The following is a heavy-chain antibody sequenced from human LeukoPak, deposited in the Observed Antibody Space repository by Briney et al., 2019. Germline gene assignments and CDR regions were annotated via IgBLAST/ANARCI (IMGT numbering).Heavy chain of an antibody. D-gene: IGHD6-13*01. V-gene: IGHV1-2*02. CDR2: INPNSGGT. Sequence: ASVKVSCKASGYTFTGYYMHWVRQAPGQGLEWMGWINPNSGGTNYAQKFQGRVTMTRDTSISTAYMELSSLRSEDTAVYYCARDPPYSSSWHEGWFDPWGQGTLVTVSS. J-gene: IGHJ5*02. CDR3: ARDPPYSSSWHEGWFDP. CDR1: GYTFTGYY.